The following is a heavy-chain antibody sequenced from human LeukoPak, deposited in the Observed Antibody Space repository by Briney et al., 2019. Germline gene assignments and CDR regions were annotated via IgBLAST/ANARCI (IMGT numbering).Heavy chain of an antibody. CDR2: ISGSGGST. CDR1: GFTFSSYA. V-gene: IGHV3-23*01. Sequence: GGSLRLSCAASGFTFSSYARSWVRQAPGKGLDWVSAISGSGGSTYYADSVKGRFTISRDNSKNTLYLQMNSLRAEDTAVYYCAKDGAVPGTGTEIDYWGQGTLVTVSS. CDR3: AKDGAVPGTGTEIDY. J-gene: IGHJ4*02. D-gene: IGHD6-19*01.